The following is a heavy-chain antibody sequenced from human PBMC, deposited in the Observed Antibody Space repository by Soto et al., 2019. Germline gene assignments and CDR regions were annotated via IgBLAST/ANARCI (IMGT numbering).Heavy chain of an antibody. Sequence: SETLSLTCSVSGDSISNSRFYWAWIRQPPGEGMEWIGSIYHTGNAYYNPSLKSRVTISVDTSKNQFSLKLTSVTAADAALYYCSRDFFDSSDYTTNWFDPWGQGTLVTVSS. D-gene: IGHD3-22*01. V-gene: IGHV4-39*01. CDR3: SRDFFDSSDYTTNWFDP. CDR1: GDSISNSRFY. J-gene: IGHJ5*02. CDR2: IYHTGNA.